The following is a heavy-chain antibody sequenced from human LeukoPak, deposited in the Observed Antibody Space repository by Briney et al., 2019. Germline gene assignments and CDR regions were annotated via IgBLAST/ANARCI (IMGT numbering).Heavy chain of an antibody. Sequence: ASVKVSCKASGYTFTSDAMHWVRQAPGQRLEWMGWINAGNGNTTCSQKFQGRVTITRDTSASTAYMELSSLRSEDTAVYYCARGLVVPAAGWGQGTLVTVSS. CDR2: INAGNGNT. V-gene: IGHV1-3*01. CDR1: GYTFTSDA. D-gene: IGHD2-2*01. CDR3: ARGLVVPAAG. J-gene: IGHJ4*02.